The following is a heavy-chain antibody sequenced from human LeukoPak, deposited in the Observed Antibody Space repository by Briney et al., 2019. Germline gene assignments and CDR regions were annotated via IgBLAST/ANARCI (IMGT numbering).Heavy chain of an antibody. V-gene: IGHV3-53*01. J-gene: IGHJ6*02. CDR3: ARPTSGVRLGMDV. CDR1: GFTVSSNY. CDR2: IYSGGST. D-gene: IGHD3-10*01. Sequence: PGGSLRLSCAASGFTVSSNYMSWVRQAPGKGLEWVSVIYSGGSTYYADSVKGRFTISRDNSKNTLYLQMNSLRAEDTAVYYCARPTSGVRLGMDVWGQGTTVTVS.